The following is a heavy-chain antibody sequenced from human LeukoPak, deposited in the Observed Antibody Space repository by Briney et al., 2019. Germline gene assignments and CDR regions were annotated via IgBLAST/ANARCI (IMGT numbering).Heavy chain of an antibody. CDR2: ISSSSCYI. Sequence: GGSLRLSCAASGFTFDDYAMHWVRQAPGKGLEWVSSISSSSCYIYYADSVKGRFTISRDNAKNSLYLQMNSLRAEDTAVYYCAREGEGGGYYRTYFDYWGQGTLVTVSS. CDR3: AREGEGGGYYRTYFDY. D-gene: IGHD5-18*01. V-gene: IGHV3-21*01. J-gene: IGHJ4*02. CDR1: GFTFDDYA.